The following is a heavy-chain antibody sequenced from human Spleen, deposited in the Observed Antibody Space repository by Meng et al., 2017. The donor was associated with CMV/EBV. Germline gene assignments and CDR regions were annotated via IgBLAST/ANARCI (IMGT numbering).Heavy chain of an antibody. CDR1: GFTFDDYA. CDR2: INWNSGRI. CDR3: ARARGPYYYYYGMDV. J-gene: IGHJ6*02. V-gene: IGHV3-9*01. Sequence: SLKISCAASGFTFDDYAMHWVRQAPGKGLEWVSGINWNSGRIGYADSVKGRFTFSRDNAKNSLYLQMNSLRAEDTAVYYCARARGPYYYYYGMDVWGQGTTVTVSS.